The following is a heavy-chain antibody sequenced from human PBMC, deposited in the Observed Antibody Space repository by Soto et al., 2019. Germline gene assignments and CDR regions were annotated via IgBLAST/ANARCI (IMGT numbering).Heavy chain of an antibody. CDR2: INAGNGNT. J-gene: IGHJ4*02. D-gene: IGHD4-17*01. Sequence: GASVKVSCKASGYTFTSYAMHWVRQAPGQRLEWMGWINAGNGNTKYSQKFQGRVTITRDTSASTAYMELSSLRSEDTAVYYCAREGGTVTSPLPDGRYWGQGTLVTVSS. CDR1: GYTFTSYA. CDR3: AREGGTVTSPLPDGRY. V-gene: IGHV1-3*01.